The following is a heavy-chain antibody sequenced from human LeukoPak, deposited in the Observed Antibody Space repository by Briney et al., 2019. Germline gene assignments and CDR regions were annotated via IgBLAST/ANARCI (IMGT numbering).Heavy chain of an antibody. CDR3: ARGLGVVRYYYYYGMDV. V-gene: IGHV4-34*01. CDR2: INHSGST. CDR1: RGSFSGYY. Sequence: SETLSLTCAVYRGSFSGYYLSWIRQPLGKGLEWIGEINHSGSTNYNPSRKSRVTIAVDTSKNHFSLKLSSVTAADTAVYYCARGLGVVRYYYYYGMDVWGQGTTVTVSS. J-gene: IGHJ6*02. D-gene: IGHD3-22*01.